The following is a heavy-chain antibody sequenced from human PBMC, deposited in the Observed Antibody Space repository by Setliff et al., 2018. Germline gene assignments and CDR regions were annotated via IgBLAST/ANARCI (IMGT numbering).Heavy chain of an antibody. CDR1: GGSISSGSYY. Sequence: SETLSLTCTVSGGSISSGSYYWSWIRQPAGKGLEWIGEINHSGSTNYNPSLKSRVTISVDTSKNQFSLKLSSVTASDTAVYYCARKKTVYWYYGMDVWGQGTTVTVSS. D-gene: IGHD2-15*01. CDR2: INHSGST. CDR3: ARKKTVYWYYGMDV. V-gene: IGHV4-61*10. J-gene: IGHJ6*02.